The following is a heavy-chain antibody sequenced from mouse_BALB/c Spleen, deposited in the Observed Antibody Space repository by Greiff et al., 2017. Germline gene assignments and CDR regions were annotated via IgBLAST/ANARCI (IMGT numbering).Heavy chain of an antibody. CDR1: GFTFSSYA. CDR3: ARDYFGFDY. J-gene: IGHJ2*01. CDR2: ISSGGST. D-gene: IGHD1-1*01. Sequence: EVHLVESGGGLVKPGGSLKLSCAASGFTFSSYAMSWVRQTPEKRLEWVASISSGGSTYYPDSVKGRFTISRDNARNILYLQMSSLRSEDTAMYYCARDYFGFDYWGQGTTLTVSS. V-gene: IGHV5-6-5*01.